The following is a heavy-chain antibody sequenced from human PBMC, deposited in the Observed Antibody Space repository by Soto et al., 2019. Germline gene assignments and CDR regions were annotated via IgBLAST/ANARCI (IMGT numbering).Heavy chain of an antibody. Sequence: ASVKVSCKASGGTLSSYTISWVRQAPGQGLEWMGRIIPILGIANYAQKFQGRVTITADKSTSTAYMELSSLRSEDTAVYYCARGFSSYYMDVWGKGTTVTVSS. CDR2: IIPILGIA. V-gene: IGHV1-69*02. CDR3: ARGFSSYYMDV. D-gene: IGHD6-6*01. J-gene: IGHJ6*03. CDR1: GGTLSSYT.